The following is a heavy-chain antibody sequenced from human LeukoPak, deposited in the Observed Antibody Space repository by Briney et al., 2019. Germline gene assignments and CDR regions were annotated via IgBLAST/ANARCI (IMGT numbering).Heavy chain of an antibody. V-gene: IGHV3-66*01. J-gene: IGHJ4*02. CDR2: IYSGGST. Sequence: GGSLRLSCAASEFSVGSNYMTWVRQAPGKGLEWVSLIYSGGSTYYADSVKGRFTVSRDNSKNTLYLQMNSLRAEDTAVYYCARDQDYYDSSGPFDYWGQGTLVTVSS. CDR3: ARDQDYYDSSGPFDY. D-gene: IGHD3-22*01. CDR1: EFSVGSNY.